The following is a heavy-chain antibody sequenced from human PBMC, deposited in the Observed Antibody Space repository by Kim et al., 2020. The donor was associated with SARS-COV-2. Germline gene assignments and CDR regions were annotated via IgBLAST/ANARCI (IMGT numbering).Heavy chain of an antibody. Sequence: SVKGRFTISRDNAKNSLYLQMNSLRAEDTAVYYCARDHSGGGDPGSAFDIWGQGTMVTVSS. J-gene: IGHJ3*02. V-gene: IGHV3-11*05. CDR3: ARDHSGGGDPGSAFDI. D-gene: IGHD6-25*01.